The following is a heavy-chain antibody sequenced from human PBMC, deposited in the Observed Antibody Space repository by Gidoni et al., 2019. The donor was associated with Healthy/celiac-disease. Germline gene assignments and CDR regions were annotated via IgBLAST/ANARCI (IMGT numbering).Heavy chain of an antibody. CDR2: ISSSSSTI. CDR3: ARVVPAAPFDY. Sequence: EVQLVESGGGLVQPWGSLRLSCTASGFTFSSYSMNWVRQAPGKGLEWVSYISSSSSTIYYADSVKGRFTISRDNAKNSLYLQMNSLRAEDTAVYYCARVVPAAPFDYWGQGTLVTVSS. J-gene: IGHJ4*02. CDR1: GFTFSSYS. V-gene: IGHV3-48*04. D-gene: IGHD2-2*01.